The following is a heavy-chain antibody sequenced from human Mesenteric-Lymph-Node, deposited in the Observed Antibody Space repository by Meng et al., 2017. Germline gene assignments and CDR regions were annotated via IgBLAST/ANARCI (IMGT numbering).Heavy chain of an antibody. CDR2: IHSSGIT. CDR1: GDSISGYY. J-gene: IGHJ4*01. CDR3: VRGWYNGSYRFDY. Sequence: SETLSLTCTVSGDSISGYYWSWIRQSPGQGLEWIAYIHSSGITNYNPSLKSRVTISVDTSKNQFSLKLRSVTAADTAVYYCVRGWYNGSYRFDYWGQGKLVTGAS. V-gene: IGHV4-59*01. D-gene: IGHD1-26*01.